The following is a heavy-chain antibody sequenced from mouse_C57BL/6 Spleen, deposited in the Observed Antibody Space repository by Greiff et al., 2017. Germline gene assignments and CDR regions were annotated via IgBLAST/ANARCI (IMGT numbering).Heavy chain of an antibody. CDR1: GYTFTSYG. Sequence: QVQLQQSGAELARPGASVKLSCKASGYTFTSYGISWVKQRTGQGLEWIGEIYPRSGNTYYNEKFKGKATLTADKSSSTAYMELSSLTSEDSAVYFCARGDYGSSPMDYWGQGTSVTVSS. D-gene: IGHD1-1*01. V-gene: IGHV1-81*01. CDR3: ARGDYGSSPMDY. J-gene: IGHJ4*01. CDR2: IYPRSGNT.